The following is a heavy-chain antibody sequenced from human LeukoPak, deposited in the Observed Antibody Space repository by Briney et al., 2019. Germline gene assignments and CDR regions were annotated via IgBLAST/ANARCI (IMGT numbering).Heavy chain of an antibody. Sequence: GGSLRLSCAASGFTFSSYWMHWVRQAPGKGLVWVSRINSDGSSTSYADSVKGRFTISRDNAKNSLYLQMNSLRAEDTAVYYCARDSRITIFGVVTGDAFDIWGQGTMVTVSS. V-gene: IGHV3-74*01. CDR1: GFTFSSYW. CDR2: INSDGSST. CDR3: ARDSRITIFGVVTGDAFDI. J-gene: IGHJ3*02. D-gene: IGHD3-3*01.